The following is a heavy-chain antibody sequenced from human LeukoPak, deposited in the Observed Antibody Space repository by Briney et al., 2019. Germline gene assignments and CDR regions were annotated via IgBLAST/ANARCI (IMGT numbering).Heavy chain of an antibody. V-gene: IGHV1-69*13. D-gene: IGHD5-24*01. CDR1: GGTFSSYA. Sequence: SVKVSCKASGGTFSSYAISWVRQAPGQGLEWMGGIIPIFSTANYAQKFQGRVTITADESTSTAYMELSSLRSEDTAVYYCAREGVGDGYNYFHYWGQGTLVTVSS. CDR3: AREGVGDGYNYFHY. CDR2: IIPIFSTA. J-gene: IGHJ4*02.